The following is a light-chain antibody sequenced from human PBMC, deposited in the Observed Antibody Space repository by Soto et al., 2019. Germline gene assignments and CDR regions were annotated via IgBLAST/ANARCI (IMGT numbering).Light chain of an antibody. V-gene: IGLV2-11*01. CDR3: CSFAGISTHYV. CDR1: SSDVGSYNY. CDR2: DVS. Sequence: QSVLTQPRSVSGSPGQSVTISCTGASSDVGSYNYVSWYQQHPDKAPKFMIYDVSKRPSGVPDRSSGSKSGNTASLTISGLQAEDEADYSCCSFAGISTHYVLGTGTKVTAL. J-gene: IGLJ1*01.